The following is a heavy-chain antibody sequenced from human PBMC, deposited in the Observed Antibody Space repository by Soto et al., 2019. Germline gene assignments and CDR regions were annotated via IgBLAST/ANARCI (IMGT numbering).Heavy chain of an antibody. D-gene: IGHD2-15*01. V-gene: IGHV3-33*08. CDR3: ARDRKGYCSGGSCYHTDHYYYGMDV. J-gene: IGHJ6*02. Sequence: GGFLRLSCSASGFTFSSYGRHWVRQAPGKGLEWVAVIWYDGSNKYYADSVKGRFTISRDNSKNTLYLQMDSLRAEDTAVYYCARDRKGYCSGGSCYHTDHYYYGMDVWGQGTTVTVSS. CDR1: GFTFSSYG. CDR2: IWYDGSNK.